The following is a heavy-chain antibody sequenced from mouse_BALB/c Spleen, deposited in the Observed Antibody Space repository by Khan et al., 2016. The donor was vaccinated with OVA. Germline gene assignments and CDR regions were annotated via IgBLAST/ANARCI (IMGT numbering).Heavy chain of an antibody. J-gene: IGHJ2*01. CDR2: INPTSGYT. CDR3: TRDRIDY. CDR1: GYTFPTYW. Sequence: QVQLQQSGAELAKPGASVKMSCKASGYTFPTYWMHWVKQRPGQGLEWFGYINPTSGYTSYNEKFKDRATLSADKASSTAYMQLSSLTSEDSAVYYCTRDRIDYWGQGTTLTVSS. V-gene: IGHV1-7*01.